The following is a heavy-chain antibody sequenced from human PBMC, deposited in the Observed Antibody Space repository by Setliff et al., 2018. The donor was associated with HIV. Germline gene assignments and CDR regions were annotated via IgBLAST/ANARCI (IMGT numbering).Heavy chain of an antibody. J-gene: IGHJ3*02. CDR1: GFTFSSYV. CDR3: TRSHSTRDAFDI. Sequence: LRLSCGASGFTFSSYVMSWVRQAPGKGLEWVSGISGSGGSTFYEDSVKGRFIISRDNSADTVYLQMTGLRAEDTALYYCTRSHSTRDAFDIWGQGTMVTVSS. V-gene: IGHV3-23*01. CDR2: ISGSGGST. D-gene: IGHD2-2*01.